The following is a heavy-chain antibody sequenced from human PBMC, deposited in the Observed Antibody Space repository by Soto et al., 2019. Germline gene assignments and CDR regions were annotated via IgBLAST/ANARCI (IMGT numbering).Heavy chain of an antibody. Sequence: SVKVSCKASGGTFSSYAISWVRQAPGQGLEWMGGIIPIFGTANYAQKFQGRVTITADESTSTAYMELSSLRSEDTAVYYCARESRYYDSSGYVDYWGQGTLVTV. J-gene: IGHJ4*02. D-gene: IGHD3-22*01. CDR3: ARESRYYDSSGYVDY. V-gene: IGHV1-69*13. CDR1: GGTFSSYA. CDR2: IIPIFGTA.